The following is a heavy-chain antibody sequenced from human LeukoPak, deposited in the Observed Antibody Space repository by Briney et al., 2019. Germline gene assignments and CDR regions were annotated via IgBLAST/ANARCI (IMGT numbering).Heavy chain of an antibody. D-gene: IGHD3-10*01. Sequence: SETLSLTCTVSGGSISSSSYYWGWIRQPPGKGLEWIGSIYYSGSTYYNPSLKSRVTISVDTSKNQFSLKLSSLTAPDTALYYCARVKGSGSYDYWAREPWSPSPQ. CDR1: GGSISSSSYY. CDR2: IYYSGST. CDR3: ARVKGSGSYDY. V-gene: IGHV4-39*07. J-gene: IGHJ4*02.